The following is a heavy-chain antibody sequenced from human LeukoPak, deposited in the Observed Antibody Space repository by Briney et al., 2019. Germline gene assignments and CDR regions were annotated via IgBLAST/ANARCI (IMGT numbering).Heavy chain of an antibody. CDR3: AREKSSSWSYFDY. CDR2: INPNSGGT. Sequence: ASVKVSCKASGYTFTGYYMHWVRQAPGQGLEWMGWINPNSGGTNYAQKFQGRVTMTTDTSTSTAYMELRSLRSDDTAVYYCAREKSSSWSYFDYWGQGTLVTVSS. V-gene: IGHV1-2*02. CDR1: GYTFTGYY. J-gene: IGHJ4*02. D-gene: IGHD6-13*01.